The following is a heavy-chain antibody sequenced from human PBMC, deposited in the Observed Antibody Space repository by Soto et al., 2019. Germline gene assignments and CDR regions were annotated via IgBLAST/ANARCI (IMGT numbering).Heavy chain of an antibody. CDR3: AKDHLTTTVATVGY. CDR2: ISYHGSDK. D-gene: IGHD4-17*01. V-gene: IGHV3-30*18. CDR1: GFTFSNYG. J-gene: IGHJ4*02. Sequence: QVQLVESGGGVVQPGRSLRLSCAASGFTFSNYGMHWVRQAPGKGLGWVAVISYHGSDKYYADSVKGRFTITRDNYKTTLYLKMDSLRAEATAVYYCAKDHLTTTVATVGYWGQGTLVTVSS.